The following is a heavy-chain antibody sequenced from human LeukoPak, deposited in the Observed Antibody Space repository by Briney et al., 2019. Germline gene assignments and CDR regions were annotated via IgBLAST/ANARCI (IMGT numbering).Heavy chain of an antibody. Sequence: ASVKVSCKASEYTFIGYYLHWVRQAPGQGLEWMGWINPITGSTNYAQNFQGRVTMTSDRYISKAYMELGGLRSDDTAVYYCARDFSRDAWLDPWGQGTLVT. CDR1: EYTFIGYY. J-gene: IGHJ5*02. CDR2: INPITGST. CDR3: ARDFSRDAWLDP. D-gene: IGHD3-3*02. V-gene: IGHV1-2*02.